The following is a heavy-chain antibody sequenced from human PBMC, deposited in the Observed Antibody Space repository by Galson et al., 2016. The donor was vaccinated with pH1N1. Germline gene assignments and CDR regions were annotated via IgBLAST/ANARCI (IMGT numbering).Heavy chain of an antibody. Sequence: SVKVSCKASGGTLTTHPISWVRQAPGQGLEWMGRILPIVGITNYAQKLQGRVTIIADRFTSTVSMELIGLTSDDTAVYYCATGTGSSGMDVWDQGTTVTVSS. CDR2: ILPIVGIT. J-gene: IGHJ6*02. CDR3: ATGTGSSGMDV. V-gene: IGHV1-69*02. D-gene: IGHD3-10*01. CDR1: GGTLTTHP.